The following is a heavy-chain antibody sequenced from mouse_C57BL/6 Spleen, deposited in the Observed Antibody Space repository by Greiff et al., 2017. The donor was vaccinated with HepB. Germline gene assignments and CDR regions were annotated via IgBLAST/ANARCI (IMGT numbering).Heavy chain of an antibody. CDR3: ARSRASYAMDY. D-gene: IGHD3-1*01. J-gene: IGHJ4*01. V-gene: IGHV1-82*01. CDR2: IYPGDGDT. Sequence: QVQLQQSGPELVKPGASVKISCKASGYAFSSSWMNWVKQRPGKGLEWIGRIYPGDGDTNYNGKFKGKATLTADKSSSTAYMQLSSLTSEDSAVYFCARSRASYAMDYWGQGTSVTVSP. CDR1: GYAFSSSW.